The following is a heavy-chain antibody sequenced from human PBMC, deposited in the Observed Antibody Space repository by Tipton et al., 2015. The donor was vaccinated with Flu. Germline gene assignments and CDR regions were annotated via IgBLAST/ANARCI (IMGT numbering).Heavy chain of an antibody. Sequence: TLSLTCSVSGDSIGSRHFWGWIRQPPGKGLEWIGNIHQTGSTYYNVSLKSRVTISVARSKNQFFLRLTSVTAADTAVYYCARHTGDSVRGVIDYWGQGTLVTVSS. CDR1: GDSIGSRHF. J-gene: IGHJ4*02. CDR3: ARHTGDSVRGVIDY. CDR2: IHQTGST. D-gene: IGHD3-10*02. V-gene: IGHV4-38-2*01.